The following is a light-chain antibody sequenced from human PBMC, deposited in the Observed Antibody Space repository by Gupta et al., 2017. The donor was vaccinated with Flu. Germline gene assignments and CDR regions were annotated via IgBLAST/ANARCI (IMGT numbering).Light chain of an antibody. Sequence: EIVLTQSPVTLSMSPGERATLSCRASQSVSNSLAWYQQKPGQAPRLFIDDASNRASGISARFSGSGYGTDFTLTINGLEPDDLAVYYCQQRINLLTFGQGTRVEMK. J-gene: IGKJ1*01. CDR3: QQRINLLT. CDR1: QSVSNS. V-gene: IGKV3-11*01. CDR2: DAS.